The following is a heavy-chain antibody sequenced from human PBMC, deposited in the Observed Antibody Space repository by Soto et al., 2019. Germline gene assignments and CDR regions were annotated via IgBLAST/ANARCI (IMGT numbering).Heavy chain of an antibody. J-gene: IGHJ6*04. CDR3: VRGWFGPDV. Sequence: EVQLVESGGGLVQPGGSLRLSCAASGFTLSGRSMHWVRQAPGKGLVWVSGIDNAGTDSTYADSVKGRFTSSRDNAKNMLYLQMNGLRVEDTAVYYCVRGWFGPDVWGKGTTVTVSS. D-gene: IGHD3-10*01. CDR1: GFTLSGRS. V-gene: IGHV3-74*01. CDR2: IDNAGTDS.